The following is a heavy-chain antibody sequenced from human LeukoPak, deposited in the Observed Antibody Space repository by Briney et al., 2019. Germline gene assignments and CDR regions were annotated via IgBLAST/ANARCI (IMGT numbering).Heavy chain of an antibody. CDR1: GFTFSSAW. CDR2: IKSKTDGGTT. V-gene: IGHV3-15*01. CDR3: VFSPDY. J-gene: IGHJ4*02. Sequence: GGSLRLSCAASGFTFSSAWMTWVRQAPGKGLEWVGRIKSKTDGGTTDHAAPVKGRFTISRDDSKSTLDLQMNSLKTEDTAVYYCVFSPDYWGQGTLVTVSS. D-gene: IGHD3-3*02.